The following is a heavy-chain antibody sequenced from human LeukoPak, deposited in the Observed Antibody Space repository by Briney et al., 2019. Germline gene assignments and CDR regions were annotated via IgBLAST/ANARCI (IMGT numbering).Heavy chain of an antibody. CDR1: GGSISSHY. D-gene: IGHD3-3*01. V-gene: IGHV4-59*11. CDR2: IHYSGST. J-gene: IGHJ3*02. CDR3: AGSTQYYDFWSGAFDI. Sequence: SETLSLTCSVSGGSISSHYWNWIRQTSGKGLDWIGYIHYSGSTNYNPSLKSRITISIDTSNNQFSLKLSSVTAADTAVYYCAGSTQYYDFWSGAFDIWGQGTMVTVSS.